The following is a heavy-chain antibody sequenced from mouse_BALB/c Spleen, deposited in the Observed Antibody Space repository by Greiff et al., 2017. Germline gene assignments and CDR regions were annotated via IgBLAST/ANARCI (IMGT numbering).Heavy chain of an antibody. J-gene: IGHJ4*01. CDR1: GYTFTSYW. CDR3: TRERAMDY. V-gene: IGHV1S22*01. CDR2: IYPGSGST. Sequence: LKQPGSELVRPGASVKLSCKASGYTFTSYWMHWVKQRPGQGLEWIGNIYPGSGSTNYDEKFKSKATLTVDTSSSTAYMQLSSLTSEDSAVYYCTRERAMDYWGQGTSVTVSS.